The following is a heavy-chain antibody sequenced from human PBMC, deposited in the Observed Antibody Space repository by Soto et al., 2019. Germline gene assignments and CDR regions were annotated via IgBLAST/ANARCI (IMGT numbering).Heavy chain of an antibody. Sequence: QVHLQQWGAGLLKPSETLSLTCAVYGGSFSNYYWSWIRQPPGKVLEWIGEINHSGSTNYNPSLKSRVIISVDTSKNQFSLKLRAVTAAVTAVYYCARGRISGTATMGYWGQGILVTVYS. V-gene: IGHV4-34*01. D-gene: IGHD1-7*01. J-gene: IGHJ4*02. CDR1: GGSFSNYY. CDR3: ARGRISGTATMGY. CDR2: INHSGST.